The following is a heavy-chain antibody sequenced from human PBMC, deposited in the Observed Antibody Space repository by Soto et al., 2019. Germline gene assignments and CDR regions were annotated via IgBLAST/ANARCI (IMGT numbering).Heavy chain of an antibody. CDR1: GGSISSSSYY. D-gene: IGHD1-26*01. CDR3: ARGLIRGSHYSGGWYYFDS. V-gene: IGHV4-39*07. CDR2: INHSGSA. J-gene: IGHJ4*02. Sequence: PSETLSLTCTVSGGSISSSSYYWGWIRQPPGKGLEWIGQINHSGSANYNPSLKSRVTISVHTSNSQFSLELSSVTAADTAAYYCARGLIRGSHYSGGWYYFDSWGQGTQVTVSS.